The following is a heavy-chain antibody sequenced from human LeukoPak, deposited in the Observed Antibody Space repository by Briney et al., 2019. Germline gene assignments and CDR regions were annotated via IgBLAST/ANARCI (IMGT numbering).Heavy chain of an antibody. Sequence: SVKVSCKASGGTFSSYTISWVRQAPGQGLEWMGRIIPILGIANYAQKFQGRVTITADKSTSTAYMELSSLRSDDTAVYYCASTYYYDSSGRNWFDPWGQGTLVTVSS. V-gene: IGHV1-69*02. CDR2: IIPILGIA. CDR3: ASTYYYDSSGRNWFDP. D-gene: IGHD3-22*01. J-gene: IGHJ5*02. CDR1: GGTFSSYT.